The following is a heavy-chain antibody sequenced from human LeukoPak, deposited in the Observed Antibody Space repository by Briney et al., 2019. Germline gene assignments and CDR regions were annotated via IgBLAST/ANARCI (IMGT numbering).Heavy chain of an antibody. D-gene: IGHD2-21*01. J-gene: IGHJ4*02. CDR3: ARKRRAVVRYFDY. Sequence: GGSLRLSCAASGFSFNSDWMDWVRQAPGKGLEWVANINHDNTENNYLDSVKGRFTIPRDNAQNSLYLQMNSLRAEDTAVYYCARKRRAVVRYFDYGGQGTLVTVSS. CDR1: GFSFNSDW. CDR2: INHDNTEN. V-gene: IGHV3-7*03.